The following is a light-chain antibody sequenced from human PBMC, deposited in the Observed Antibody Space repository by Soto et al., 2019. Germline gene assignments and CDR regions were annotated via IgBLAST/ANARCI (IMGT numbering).Light chain of an antibody. Sequence: DIQMTQSPSSVSASVGDRVTITCRASQGISRFLAWYKWKPGKGPKLLIYGVSNLQSGVPSRFSGSGSGTDFTLTISSLQPEDFATYYCQQGLSFPLTFGGGTKVEIK. J-gene: IGKJ4*01. V-gene: IGKV1-12*01. CDR2: GVS. CDR3: QQGLSFPLT. CDR1: QGISRF.